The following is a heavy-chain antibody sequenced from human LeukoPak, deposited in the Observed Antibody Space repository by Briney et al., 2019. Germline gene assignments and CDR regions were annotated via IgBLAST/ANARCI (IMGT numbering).Heavy chain of an antibody. Sequence: GGSLRLACAASGLTFSSYGMDWVRQAPGKGLEWVAFIRYDGSNKYYADSVKGRFTISRDNSKNTLYLQMNSLRAEDTAVYYCAKDQTTEFVYFDYWGQGALVTVSS. CDR3: AKDQTTEFVYFDY. CDR1: GLTFSSYG. CDR2: IRYDGSNK. D-gene: IGHD4-17*01. J-gene: IGHJ4*02. V-gene: IGHV3-30*02.